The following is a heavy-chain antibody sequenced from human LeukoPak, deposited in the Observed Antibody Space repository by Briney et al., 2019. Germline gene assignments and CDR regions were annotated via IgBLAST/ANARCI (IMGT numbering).Heavy chain of an antibody. V-gene: IGHV3-7*01. CDR3: ATDWTEIIAAAGHDAFDI. D-gene: IGHD6-25*01. Sequence: GGPLTLFYTASGFTFSSDRMSWVRQAPVNQLQWQPNIKPESGEEYYVDSVNGRLTISRDNAKSSLYLQMISRRVAVTAVYYCATDWTEIIAAAGHDAFDIWGQGTMVTVSS. J-gene: IGHJ3*02. CDR2: IKPESGEE. CDR1: GFTFSSDR.